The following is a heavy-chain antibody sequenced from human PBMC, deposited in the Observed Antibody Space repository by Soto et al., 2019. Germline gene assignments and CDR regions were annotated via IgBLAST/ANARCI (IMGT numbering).Heavy chain of an antibody. V-gene: IGHV4-4*02. CDR3: ARGGYYDSSGSRNYHYYGMNV. CDR1: GGSISSTNW. J-gene: IGHJ6*02. Sequence: SETLSLTCVVSGGSISSTNWWTWVRQPPGKRLEWIGEIYHNGSPTYSPSLRGRASISVDKSNNQFSLRLRSVTAADTAVYYCARGGYYDSSGSRNYHYYGMNVWGQGTTVTVSS. CDR2: IYHNGSP. D-gene: IGHD3-22*01.